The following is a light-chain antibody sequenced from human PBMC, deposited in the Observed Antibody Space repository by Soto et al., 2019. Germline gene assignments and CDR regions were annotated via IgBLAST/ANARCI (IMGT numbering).Light chain of an antibody. J-gene: IGLJ7*01. V-gene: IGLV2-14*01. CDR2: DVS. Sequence: QSVLTQPASVSGSTGQSINISCNGTSSDVGGYNYVSWYQQHPGKAPKLMIYDVSNRPSGVSNRFSGSKSGNTASLTISGLQAEDEADYYCSSYTSSSTYAVFGGVTQLTV. CDR3: SSYTSSSTYAV. CDR1: SSDVGGYNY.